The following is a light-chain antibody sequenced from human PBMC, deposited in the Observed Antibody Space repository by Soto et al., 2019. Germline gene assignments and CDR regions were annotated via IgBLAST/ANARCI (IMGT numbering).Light chain of an antibody. CDR1: QSISSW. Sequence: DIPLTPSPSTLSTSVGNIVTITCRASQSISSWLAWYQQKPGKAPKLLIYAASTLQSGVPSRFSGSGSGTDFTLTISCLQSEDFATYYCQHYYSYPQTFGQGTKVDIK. CDR3: QHYYSYPQT. J-gene: IGKJ1*01. V-gene: IGKV1-5*01. CDR2: AAS.